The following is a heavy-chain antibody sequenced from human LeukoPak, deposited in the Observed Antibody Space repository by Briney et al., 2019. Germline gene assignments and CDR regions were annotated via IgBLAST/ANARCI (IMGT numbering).Heavy chain of an antibody. J-gene: IGHJ4*02. CDR1: GFIFSDYN. V-gene: IGHV3-48*01. CDR2: ITLSSATI. Sequence: SGGSLRLSCAASGFIFSDYNMNWVRPAPGKGLEWVSYITLSSATIYYADSVKGRFTISRDNAKNSLYLQMNSLRAEDTAVYYCASGYGGSSGYWGQGTLVTVSS. CDR3: ASGYGGSSGY. D-gene: IGHD4-23*01.